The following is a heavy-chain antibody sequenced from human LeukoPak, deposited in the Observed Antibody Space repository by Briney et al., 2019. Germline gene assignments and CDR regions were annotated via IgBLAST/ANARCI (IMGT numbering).Heavy chain of an antibody. D-gene: IGHD6-19*01. J-gene: IGHJ4*02. CDR3: ARGGSGWYGTRFHY. CDR2: ISYDGSNK. Sequence: GGSLRLSCAPSGFTFSSYAMQWVRQARGKGLEWVAVISYDGSNKYYADSVKGRFTISRDNSKNTLYLQINSLRAEDTAVYYCARGGSGWYGTRFHYWGQGTLVTVSS. CDR1: GFTFSSYA. V-gene: IGHV3-30*04.